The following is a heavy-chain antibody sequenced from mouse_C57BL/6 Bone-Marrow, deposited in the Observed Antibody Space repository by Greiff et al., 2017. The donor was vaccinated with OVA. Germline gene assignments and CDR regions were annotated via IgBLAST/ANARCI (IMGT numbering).Heavy chain of an antibody. CDR2: ISNGGGST. CDR3: ARQRGNYWYYFDY. D-gene: IGHD2-1*01. J-gene: IGHJ2*01. CDR1: GFTFSDYY. V-gene: IGHV5-12*01. Sequence: DVMLVESGGGLVQPGGSLKLSCAASGFTFSDYYMYWVRQTPEKRLEWVAYISNGGGSTYYPDTVKGRFTISRDNAKNTLYLQMSRLKSEDTAMYYCARQRGNYWYYFDYWGQGTTLTVSS.